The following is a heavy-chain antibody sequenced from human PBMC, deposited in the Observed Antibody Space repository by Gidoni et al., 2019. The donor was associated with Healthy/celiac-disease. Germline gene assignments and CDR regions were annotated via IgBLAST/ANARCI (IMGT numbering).Heavy chain of an antibody. CDR3: ARGRGVWGSYRPHCGYFDL. CDR1: GGSFSGYY. D-gene: IGHD3-16*02. Sequence: QVQLQQWGAGLLKPSETLSLTCAVYGGSFSGYYWSWIRQPPGKGLEWIGEINHSGSTNYNPSLKSRVTISVDTSKNQFSLKLSSVTAADTAVYYCARGRGVWGSYRPHCGYFDLWGRGTLVTVSS. V-gene: IGHV4-34*01. J-gene: IGHJ2*01. CDR2: INHSGST.